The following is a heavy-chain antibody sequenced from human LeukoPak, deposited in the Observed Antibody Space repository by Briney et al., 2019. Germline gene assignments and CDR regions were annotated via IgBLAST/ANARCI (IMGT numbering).Heavy chain of an antibody. CDR2: IYYSGSST. CDR1: GGSMSGFF. D-gene: IGHD3-10*01. CDR3: ARTSRHFYGSGTNLTPWPAGMDV. V-gene: IGHV4-59*13. J-gene: IGHJ6*02. Sequence: MPSETLPLTCTVSGGSMSGFFWTWIRQPPGRELEWIGSIYYSGSSTKYNPSLKSRVTISVDTSKSQFSLNLNSATAADTAVYYCARTSRHFYGSGTNLTPWPAGMDVWGQGTTVTVSS.